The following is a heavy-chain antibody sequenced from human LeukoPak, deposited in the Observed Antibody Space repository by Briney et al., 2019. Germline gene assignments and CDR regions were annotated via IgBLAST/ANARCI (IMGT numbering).Heavy chain of an antibody. D-gene: IGHD3-22*01. CDR3: ARVRSGYYIDY. Sequence: GGSLRLSCAASGFTFSSYAMSWVRQAPGKGLEWVSAISGSGGSTYYADSVKGRFTISRDNAQNSLSLQMNSLRDEDTAVYYCARVRSGYYIDYWGQGTLVTVSS. V-gene: IGHV3-23*01. CDR2: ISGSGGST. J-gene: IGHJ4*02. CDR1: GFTFSSYA.